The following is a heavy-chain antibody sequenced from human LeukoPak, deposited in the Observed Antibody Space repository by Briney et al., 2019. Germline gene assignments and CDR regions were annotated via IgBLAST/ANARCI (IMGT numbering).Heavy chain of an antibody. CDR3: ARGRGLAFDI. Sequence: GGSLRLSCAASGCTFSGYWMTWVREAPGKGLEWVANIIEDGALRYYVDSVKGRFTISRDNTKKSLYLQMNSLRAEDTALYYCARGRGLAFDIWGQGTMVTVSS. J-gene: IGHJ3*02. V-gene: IGHV3-7*03. CDR1: GCTFSGYW. CDR2: IIEDGALR.